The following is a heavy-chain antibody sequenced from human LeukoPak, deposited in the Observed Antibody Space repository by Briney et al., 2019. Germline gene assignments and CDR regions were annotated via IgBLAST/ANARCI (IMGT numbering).Heavy chain of an antibody. CDR3: ARPMVRDAGAFDI. J-gene: IGHJ3*02. CDR2: IYYSGST. D-gene: IGHD3-10*01. V-gene: IGHV4-39*07. Sequence: PSETLSLTCTVSGGSISSSSYYWGWIRQPPGKGLEWIGSIYYSGSTYYNPSLKSRVTISVDTSKNQFSLKLSSVTAADTAMYYCARPMVRDAGAFDIWGQGTMVTVSS. CDR1: GGSISSSSYY.